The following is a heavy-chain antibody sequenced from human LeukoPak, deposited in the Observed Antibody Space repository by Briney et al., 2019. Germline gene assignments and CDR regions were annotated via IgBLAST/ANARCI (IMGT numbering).Heavy chain of an antibody. CDR2: IYYSGST. Sequence: SSETLSLTCTVSGVSISSYYWSWIRQPPGKGLEWIGYIYYSGSTNYNPSLKSRVTISVDTSKNQFSLKLSSVTAADTAVYYCARDTGCMDVWGKGTTVTVSS. CDR3: ARDTGCMDV. V-gene: IGHV4-59*01. CDR1: GVSISSYY. J-gene: IGHJ6*03.